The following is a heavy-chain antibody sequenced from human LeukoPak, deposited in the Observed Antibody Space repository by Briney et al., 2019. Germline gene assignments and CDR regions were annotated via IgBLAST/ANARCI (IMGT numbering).Heavy chain of an antibody. V-gene: IGHV4-39*01. CDR2: IYYSGST. Sequence: SETLSLTCTVSGGSISSSSYFCGWIRQPPGKGLEWIGSIYYSGSTYYNPSLKNRVTISVDTSKNQFSLKLSSVTAADTAVYYCARLVRFTMVRGAHFDYWGQGTLVTASS. D-gene: IGHD3-10*01. CDR3: ARLVRFTMVRGAHFDY. CDR1: GGSISSSSYF. J-gene: IGHJ4*02.